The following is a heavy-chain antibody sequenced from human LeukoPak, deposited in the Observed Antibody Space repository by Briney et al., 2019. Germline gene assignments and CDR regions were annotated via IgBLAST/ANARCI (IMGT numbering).Heavy chain of an antibody. CDR1: GGSISSSSYY. V-gene: IGHV4-39*01. Sequence: NASETLSLTCTVSGGSISSSSYYWGWIRQPPGKGLEWIGSIYYSGSTYYNPSLKSRVTISVDTSKNQFSLKLSSVTAADTAVYYCARFRDLDDYVWGSHSPAGYWGQGTLVTVSS. CDR3: ARFRDLDDYVWGSHSPAGY. CDR2: IYYSGST. J-gene: IGHJ4*02. D-gene: IGHD3-16*01.